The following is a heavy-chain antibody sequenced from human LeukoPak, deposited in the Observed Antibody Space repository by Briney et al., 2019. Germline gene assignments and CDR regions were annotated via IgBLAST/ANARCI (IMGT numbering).Heavy chain of an antibody. CDR3: AKDDRGNEAPFDY. CDR1: GFTFSNYD. J-gene: IGHJ4*02. V-gene: IGHV3-30*18. Sequence: GGSLRLSCAASGFTFSNYDTHWVRQAPGKGLEWVAVISYDGTNKYYADSVKGRFTISRDNSKNTLHLQMNSLRAEDTAVYYCAKDDRGNEAPFDYWGQGTLVTVSS. CDR2: ISYDGTNK.